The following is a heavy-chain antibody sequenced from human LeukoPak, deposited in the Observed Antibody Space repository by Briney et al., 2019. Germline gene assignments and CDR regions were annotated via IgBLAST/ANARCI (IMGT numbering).Heavy chain of an antibody. CDR2: ISSSSSYI. CDR1: GFTFSSYS. J-gene: IGHJ4*02. V-gene: IGHV3-21*01. CDR3: ARDTDPGPYYYDSSGYWGY. D-gene: IGHD3-22*01. Sequence: GGSLRLSCAASGFTFSSYSMNWVRQAPGKGLEWVSSISSSSSYIYYADSVKGRFTISRDNAKNSLYLQMNSLRAEDTAVYYCARDTDPGPYYYDSSGYWGYWGQGTLVTVSS.